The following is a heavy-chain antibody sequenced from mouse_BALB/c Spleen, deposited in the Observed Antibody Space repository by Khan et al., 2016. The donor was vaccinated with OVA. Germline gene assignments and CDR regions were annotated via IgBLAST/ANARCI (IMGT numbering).Heavy chain of an antibody. J-gene: IGHJ2*01. CDR1: GYSFTDYN. CDR3: ALIYYYGTGFDY. D-gene: IGHD1-1*01. CDR2: IDPYNGGP. V-gene: IGHV1S135*01. Sequence: VQLKESGPELVKPGASVKVSCKASGYSFTDYNMFWVKQSHGKSLEWIRYIDPYNGGPGYNPKFKGKATLTVDRSSCTAFMHLNSLTSDDSAVYYCALIYYYGTGFDYWGQGTTLTVSS.